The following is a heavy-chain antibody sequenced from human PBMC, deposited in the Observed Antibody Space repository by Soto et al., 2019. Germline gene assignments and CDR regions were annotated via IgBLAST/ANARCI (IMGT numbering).Heavy chain of an antibody. CDR1: GFTFSSYA. J-gene: IGHJ4*02. V-gene: IGHV3-23*01. D-gene: IGHD3-10*01. CDR3: AISVGGYYYGAFDY. Sequence: GGSLRLSCAASGFTFSSYAMSWVRQAPGKGLEWVSAISGSGGSTYYADSVKGRFTISRDNSKNTLYLQMNSLRAEDTAVYYCAISVGGYYYGAFDYWGQGTLVTVSS. CDR2: ISGSGGST.